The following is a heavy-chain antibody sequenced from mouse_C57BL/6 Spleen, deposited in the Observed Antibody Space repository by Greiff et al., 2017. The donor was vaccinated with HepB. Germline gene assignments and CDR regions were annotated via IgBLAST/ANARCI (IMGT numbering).Heavy chain of an antibody. Sequence: QVQLKESGAELVRPGASVTLSCKASGYTFTDYEMHWVKQTPVHGLEWIGAIDPETGGTAYNQKFKGKAILTADKSSSTAYMELRSLTSEDSAVYYCTRDYYGSSRFAYWGQGTLVTVSA. D-gene: IGHD1-1*01. CDR1: GYTFTDYE. V-gene: IGHV1-15*01. CDR2: IDPETGGT. J-gene: IGHJ3*01. CDR3: TRDYYGSSRFAY.